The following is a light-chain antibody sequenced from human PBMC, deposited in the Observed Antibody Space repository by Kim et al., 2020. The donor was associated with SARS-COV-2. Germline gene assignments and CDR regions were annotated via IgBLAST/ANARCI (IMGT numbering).Light chain of an antibody. Sequence: DIQMTQSPSSVSASVGDRVTITCRASQDITTLLVWYQQKPGKAPNRLIYSASNLERGVPSRFSGSGSGTEFTLTLSSLQPEDIATYFCQQYITFPLTFGRGTKVEIK. CDR2: SAS. V-gene: IGKV1-12*01. CDR3: QQYITFPLT. CDR1: QDITTL. J-gene: IGKJ4*01.